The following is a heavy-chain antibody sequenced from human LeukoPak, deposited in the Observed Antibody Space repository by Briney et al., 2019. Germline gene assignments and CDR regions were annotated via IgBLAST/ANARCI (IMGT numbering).Heavy chain of an antibody. D-gene: IGHD1-7*01. J-gene: IGHJ4*02. Sequence: GGSLRLSCAASGFTFSGSAMHWVRQASGKGLEWVGRIRSKANSYATAYAVSVKGRFTISRDDSKNTAYLQMNSLKTEDTAVYYCTSLITGTTGGVDYWGQGTLVTVSS. CDR1: GFTFSGSA. V-gene: IGHV3-73*01. CDR3: TSLITGTTGGVDY. CDR2: IRSKANSYAT.